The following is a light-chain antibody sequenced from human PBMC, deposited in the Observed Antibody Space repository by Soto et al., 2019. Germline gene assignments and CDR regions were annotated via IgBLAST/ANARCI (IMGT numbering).Light chain of an antibody. CDR3: QQRSNWPPIT. CDR1: QSVSSY. J-gene: IGKJ5*01. Sequence: DILVTQSPATLSLSPGERATLSCRAIQSVSSYLACYQQKPVQAPGPLIYDASNRATGIPSRFSGSGPGTDFTLTISSLEPEDFAVYYYQQRSNWPPITFGQGTRLEIK. V-gene: IGKV3-11*01. CDR2: DAS.